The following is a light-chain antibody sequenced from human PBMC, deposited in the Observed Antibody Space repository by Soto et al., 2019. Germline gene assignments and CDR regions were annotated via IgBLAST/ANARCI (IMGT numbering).Light chain of an antibody. J-gene: IGLJ2*01. Sequence: QLVLTQSPSASASLGASVKLTCTLSSGHSSYAIAWHQQQPEKGPRFLMKVNSDGSHSRGDGIPDRFSGSSSGAERYLTISSLQSEDEADYYCQTWGTGIFRIFGGGTKVTVL. CDR3: QTWGTGIFRI. CDR1: SGHSSYA. CDR2: VNSDGSH. V-gene: IGLV4-69*01.